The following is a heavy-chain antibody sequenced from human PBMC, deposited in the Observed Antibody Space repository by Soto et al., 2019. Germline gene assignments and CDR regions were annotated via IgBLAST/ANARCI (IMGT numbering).Heavy chain of an antibody. CDR1: GFTFSSYG. J-gene: IGHJ6*02. V-gene: IGHV3-30*18. CDR2: ISYDGSNK. D-gene: IGHD6-13*01. CDR3: AKDKGPGDIAAAGSRYYYYGMDV. Sequence: PGGSLRLSXAASGFTFSSYGMHWVRQAPGKGLEWVAVISYDGSNKYYADSVKGRFTISRDNSKNTLYLQMNSLRAEDTAVYYCAKDKGPGDIAAAGSRYYYYGMDVWGQGTTVTVSS.